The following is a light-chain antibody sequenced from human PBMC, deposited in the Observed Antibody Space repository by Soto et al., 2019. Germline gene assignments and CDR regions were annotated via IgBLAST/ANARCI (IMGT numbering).Light chain of an antibody. CDR3: QQYNNWPLT. CDR1: QSFSSRY. Sequence: ENVLTQSPGTLSLSPGERATLSCRASQSFSSRYLAWYQQKPGQAPRLLIYGASTRATGIPDRFSGSGSGAEFTLTISSLQSEDFAVYYCQQYNNWPLTFGGGTKVDI. V-gene: IGKV3D-15*01. J-gene: IGKJ4*01. CDR2: GAS.